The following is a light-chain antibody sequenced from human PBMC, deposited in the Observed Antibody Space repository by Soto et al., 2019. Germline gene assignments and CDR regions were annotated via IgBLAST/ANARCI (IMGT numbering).Light chain of an antibody. Sequence: QSVLTQPASLSVSPGQSITISCTGASSDIGAYDYVSWFQQHPGQAPKLMSSEVNNRPSGVSNRFSGSKSGNTPYLTIFGLQVEDEADYFCFSFTTTTTHVFGPATKVTVL. J-gene: IGLJ1*01. CDR1: SSDIGAYDY. V-gene: IGLV2-14*01. CDR2: EVN. CDR3: FSFTTTTTHV.